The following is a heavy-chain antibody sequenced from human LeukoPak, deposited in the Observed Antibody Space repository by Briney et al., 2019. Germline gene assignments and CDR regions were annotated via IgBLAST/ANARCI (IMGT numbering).Heavy chain of an antibody. Sequence: ASVKVSCKASGYTFTSYGLAWVRQAPGQGLEWIGWISPYNGNADYAQDLQGRVTMTTDTSTSTAYMELSSLRSEDTAVYYCARQMATRLYYFDYWGQGTLVTVSS. J-gene: IGHJ4*02. V-gene: IGHV1-18*01. D-gene: IGHD5-24*01. CDR3: ARQMATRLYYFDY. CDR1: GYTFTSYG. CDR2: ISPYNGNA.